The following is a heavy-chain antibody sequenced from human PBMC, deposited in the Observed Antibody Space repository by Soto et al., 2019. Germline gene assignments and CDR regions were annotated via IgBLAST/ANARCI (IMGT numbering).Heavy chain of an antibody. CDR2: ISDSSSHT. D-gene: IGHD3-10*01. J-gene: IGHJ4*02. CDR3: TTLLLGGAIRDY. Sequence: EVQMLESGGGLVKPGGSLRLSCEVSGLIFSNYSLSWARQAPGRGLEWLSSISDSSSHTYYADSVTGRFIVSRDNAKNSLFLQMNSLRPDDTAMYYCTTLLLGGAIRDYWGQGTLVTVSS. CDR1: GLIFSNYS. V-gene: IGHV3-21*01.